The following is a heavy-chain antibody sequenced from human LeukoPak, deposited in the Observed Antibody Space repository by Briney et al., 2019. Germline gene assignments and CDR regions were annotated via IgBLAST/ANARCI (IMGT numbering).Heavy chain of an antibody. D-gene: IGHD4-17*01. CDR2: IWFDGSKT. V-gene: IGHV3-33*02. CDR1: GFSFSSYA. J-gene: IGHJ4*02. CDR3: ARDGHGVPLDY. Sequence: GGSLRLSCVASGFSFSSYAMHWVRQAPGKGLEWVAAIWFDGSKTYYEDSVKGRFTISRDTSANTLFLQMNSLAAEDTAVYYCARDGHGVPLDYWGQGTLVTVSP.